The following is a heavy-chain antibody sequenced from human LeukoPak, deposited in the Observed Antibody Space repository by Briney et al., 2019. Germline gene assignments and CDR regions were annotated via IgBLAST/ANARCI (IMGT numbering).Heavy chain of an antibody. D-gene: IGHD7-27*01. Sequence: GGSLRLSCAASGLSFSSYAMSWVRQAPGQGLEWVSTISGGGQNIYYADSVKGRFTISRDNSKNTLYLQMNSLRAEDTAVYYCAKDLGYWGQGTLVTVSS. CDR3: AKDLGY. V-gene: IGHV3-23*01. CDR2: ISGGGQNI. J-gene: IGHJ4*02. CDR1: GLSFSSYA.